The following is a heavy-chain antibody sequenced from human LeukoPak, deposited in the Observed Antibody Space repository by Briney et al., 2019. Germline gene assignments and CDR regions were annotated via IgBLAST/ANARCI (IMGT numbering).Heavy chain of an antibody. V-gene: IGHV4-31*03. CDR3: ARARYGSGSYYFDY. J-gene: IGHJ4*02. CDR2: IYYSGST. D-gene: IGHD3-10*01. CDR1: GGSISSGGYY. Sequence: SETLSLTCTVSGGSISSGGYYWSWIRQHPGKGLERIGYIYYSGSTYYNPSLKSRVTISVDTSKNQFSLKLSSVTAADTAVYYCARARYGSGSYYFDYWGQGTLVTVSS.